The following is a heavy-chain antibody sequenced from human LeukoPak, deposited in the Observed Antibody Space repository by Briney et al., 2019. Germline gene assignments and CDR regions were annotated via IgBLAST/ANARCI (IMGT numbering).Heavy chain of an antibody. CDR1: GFTFSNYV. CDR3: ARDHYGSSGYYYFDY. Sequence: GGSLRLSCAASGFTFSNYVMGWVRQAPGKGLEWVSALSGSGGSTYYADSVKGRFTISRDNSKNTLYLQMNSLRAEDTAVYYCARDHYGSSGYYYFDYWGQGTLVTVSS. J-gene: IGHJ4*02. V-gene: IGHV3-23*01. CDR2: LSGSGGST. D-gene: IGHD3-22*01.